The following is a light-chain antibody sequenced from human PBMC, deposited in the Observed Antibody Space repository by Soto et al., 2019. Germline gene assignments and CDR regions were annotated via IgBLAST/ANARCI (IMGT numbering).Light chain of an antibody. V-gene: IGKV1-9*01. CDR1: QGINSF. Sequence: IHFTQSPSSLSASVVDRVTITCRASQGINSFLSWYQQKPGKAPKLLIYAASTLQSGVPSRFSGSGSGTEFTLTISSLQPDDFATYYCQHYNSYSEAFGQGTKVDIK. CDR3: QHYNSYSEA. CDR2: AAS. J-gene: IGKJ1*01.